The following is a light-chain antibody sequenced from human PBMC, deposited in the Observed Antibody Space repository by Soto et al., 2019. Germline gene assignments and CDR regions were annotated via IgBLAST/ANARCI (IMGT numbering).Light chain of an antibody. CDR3: QSYDSRLSGVL. J-gene: IGLJ2*01. V-gene: IGLV1-40*01. CDR2: GNT. CDR1: SSNIGAHYD. Sequence: QSVLTQPPSESGAPGQRVTISCTGSSSNIGAHYDVHWYQQLPGTAPKLLIYGNTNRPSGVPDRFSGSKSGTSASLAITGLQAEDEADYYCQSYDSRLSGVLFGGGTKLTVL.